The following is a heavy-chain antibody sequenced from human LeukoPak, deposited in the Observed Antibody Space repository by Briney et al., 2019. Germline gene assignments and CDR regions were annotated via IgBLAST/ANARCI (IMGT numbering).Heavy chain of an antibody. V-gene: IGHV1-69*05. CDR3: ARDTKRSRARWENLGIDP. Sequence: ASVKVSCKASGGTFKNYAISWVRQAPGQGLEWMGGILPIFGTTNYAQKFQGRVTMTTDTSTSTAYMELRSLRSDDTAVYYCARDTKRSRARWENLGIDPWGQGTLVTVSS. J-gene: IGHJ5*02. CDR2: ILPIFGTT. D-gene: IGHD3-16*01. CDR1: GGTFKNYA.